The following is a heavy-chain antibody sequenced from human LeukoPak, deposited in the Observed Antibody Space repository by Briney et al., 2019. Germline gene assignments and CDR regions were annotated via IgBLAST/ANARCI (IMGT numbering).Heavy chain of an antibody. Sequence: GGSLRLSCAASGFTVSNDYMAWVRQAPGRGLEWVSLIYGDGTTFYTDSVKGRFTISRDNFKNTLYLQMSSLRPEDTALYYCARDRAGAQSWFALDPWGQGTLVTVSS. CDR2: IYGDGTT. V-gene: IGHV3-66*02. J-gene: IGHJ5*02. CDR1: GFTVSNDY. CDR3: ARDRAGAQSWFALDP. D-gene: IGHD3-10*01.